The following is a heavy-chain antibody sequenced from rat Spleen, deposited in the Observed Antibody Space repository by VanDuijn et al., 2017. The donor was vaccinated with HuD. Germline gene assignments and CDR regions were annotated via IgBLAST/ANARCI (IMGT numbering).Heavy chain of an antibody. Sequence: EVQLVESGGGLVQPGRSMKLSCAASGFTFSNYDMAWVRQAPTKGLEWVATISYDGSSTYYRDSVKGRFTISRDNAKSTLYLQMDSLRSEDTATYYCTTPLDYGGYNSRWGQGVMVTVSS. CDR2: ISYDGSST. J-gene: IGHJ2*01. D-gene: IGHD1-11*01. CDR1: GFTFSNYD. CDR3: TTPLDYGGYNSR. V-gene: IGHV5-29*01.